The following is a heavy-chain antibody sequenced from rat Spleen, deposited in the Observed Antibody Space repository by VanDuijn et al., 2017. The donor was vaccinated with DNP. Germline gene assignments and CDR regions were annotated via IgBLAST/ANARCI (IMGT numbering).Heavy chain of an antibody. J-gene: IGHJ4*01. CDR2: IVYDGSGT. CDR3: ATSTGISLYAMDA. Sequence: EVQLVESGGGLVQPGRSLKLSCAASGFTFSDYSMAWVRQAPKKGLQWVATIVYDGSGTYYGDSVTGRFTISRDNAKRTLYLQMDSLRSEDTATYYCATSTGISLYAMDAWGQGTSVTVSS. CDR1: GFTFSDYS. V-gene: IGHV5S10*01. D-gene: IGHD1-9*01.